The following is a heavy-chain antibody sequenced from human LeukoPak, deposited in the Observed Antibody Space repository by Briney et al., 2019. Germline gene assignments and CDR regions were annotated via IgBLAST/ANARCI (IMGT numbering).Heavy chain of an antibody. CDR3: ARGGGSGSDH. J-gene: IGHJ5*02. CDR2: IKQDGREK. V-gene: IGHV3-7*04. Sequence: PGRSLRLSCAASGFTFSSYWMSWVRQAPGKGLEWVANIKQDGREKFYVDSARGRFTISRDNAKNSLYLQMNSLRAEDTAVYYCARGGGSGSDHWGQGTRVTVSS. CDR1: GFTFSSYW. D-gene: IGHD5-18*01.